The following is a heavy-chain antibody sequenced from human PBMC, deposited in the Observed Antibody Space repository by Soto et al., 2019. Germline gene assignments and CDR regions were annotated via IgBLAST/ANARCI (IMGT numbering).Heavy chain of an antibody. CDR3: AREGYWSGGSCSEDDY. D-gene: IGHD2-15*01. Sequence: QVQLQESGPGLVKPSQTLSLTCTVSGGSISSGGYYWSWIRQHPGKGLEWIGYIYYSGRTYYNPSLHSRVTIAVDTSKTQFSLKLSAVTAADTAVYYCAREGYWSGGSCSEDDYWGQGTLVIVSS. V-gene: IGHV4-31*03. CDR1: GGSISSGGYY. CDR2: IYYSGRT. J-gene: IGHJ4*02.